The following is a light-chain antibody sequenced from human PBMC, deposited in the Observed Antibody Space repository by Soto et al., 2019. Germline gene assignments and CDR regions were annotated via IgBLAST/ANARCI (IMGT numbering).Light chain of an antibody. CDR3: QQNNNWPRT. V-gene: IGKV3-15*01. CDR2: GAS. Sequence: ETVMTQSPATLSVSPGERATLSCRASQSVNSDLAWYQKKPGQAPRLLIYGASTRATGTPARFSGGGSGTEFTLTISSLQSEDFAVYYCQQNNNWPRTFGQGTKVDIK. J-gene: IGKJ1*01. CDR1: QSVNSD.